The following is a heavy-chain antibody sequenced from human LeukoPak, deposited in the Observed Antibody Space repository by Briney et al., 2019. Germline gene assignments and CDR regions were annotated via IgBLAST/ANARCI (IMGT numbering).Heavy chain of an antibody. D-gene: IGHD6-13*01. V-gene: IGHV3-30*04. CDR1: GFTFSSYA. Sequence: GGSPRLSCAASGFTFSSYAMHWVRQAPGKGLEWVAVISYDGSNKYYADSVKGRFTISRDNSKNTLYLQMNSLRAEDTAVYYCAREYSSSWRASGDYWGQGTLVTVSS. J-gene: IGHJ4*02. CDR2: ISYDGSNK. CDR3: AREYSSSWRASGDY.